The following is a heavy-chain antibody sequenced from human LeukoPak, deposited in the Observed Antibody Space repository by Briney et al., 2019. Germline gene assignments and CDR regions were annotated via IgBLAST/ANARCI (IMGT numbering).Heavy chain of an antibody. CDR1: GYTFTSYG. CDR3: ATGVEMATIDGP. D-gene: IGHD5-24*01. CDR2: ISAYNGNT. Sequence: GASVKVSCKASGYTFTSYGISWVRQAPGQGLEWMGWISAYNGNTNYAQKLQGRVTMTTDTSTSTAYMELSSLRSEDTAVYYCATGVEMATIDGPWGQGTLVTVSS. V-gene: IGHV1-18*01. J-gene: IGHJ4*02.